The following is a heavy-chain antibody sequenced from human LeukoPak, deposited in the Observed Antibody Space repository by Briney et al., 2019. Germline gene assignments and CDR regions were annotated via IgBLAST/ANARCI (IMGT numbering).Heavy chain of an antibody. CDR3: TRETSSRYFDY. V-gene: IGHV1-8*01. J-gene: IGHJ4*02. CDR2: MNHNSGRT. Sequence: ASVKVSCKASGYTFTSYDINWVRQAPGQGREWMGWMNHNSGRTGYAQNFQGRITITRNTSISTAYMELSSLRSEDTAVYYCTRETSSRYFDYWGQGTLVTVSS. CDR1: GYTFTSYD.